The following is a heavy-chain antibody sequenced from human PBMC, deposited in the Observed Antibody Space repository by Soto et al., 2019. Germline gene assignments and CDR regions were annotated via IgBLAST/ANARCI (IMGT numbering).Heavy chain of an antibody. CDR3: AKDRRAGGNSAFYFDF. CDR2: ISATGGGT. CDR1: GFKLSNYA. J-gene: IGHJ4*02. D-gene: IGHD3-16*01. Sequence: PGGSLRLSCAASGFKLSNYAMSWVRQAPGKGLESVSLISATGGGTYYADSVKGRFTISRDNSHNTLYLQVHSLTAEDTAVYYCAKDRRAGGNSAFYFDFWGQGAQVTVSS. V-gene: IGHV3-23*01.